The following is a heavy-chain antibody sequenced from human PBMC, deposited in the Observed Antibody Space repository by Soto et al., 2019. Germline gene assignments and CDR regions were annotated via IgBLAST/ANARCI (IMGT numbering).Heavy chain of an antibody. CDR1: GFSVRNYG. V-gene: IGHV3-33*01. CDR3: ARDDLGAAGTGY. D-gene: IGHD6-13*01. CDR2: IWFDGTNK. J-gene: IGHJ1*01. Sequence: QVQLVESGGGVVQPGRSLRLSCAASGFSVRNYGMHWVRQAPGTGLEWVSVIWFDGTNKFYADSVKGRFTISRDNSKNTLYLQMNSLRADDTAVYYCARDDLGAAGTGYWGHSALVTVSS.